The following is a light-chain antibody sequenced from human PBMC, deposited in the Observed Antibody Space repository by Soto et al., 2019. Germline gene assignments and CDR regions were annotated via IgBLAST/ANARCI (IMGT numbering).Light chain of an antibody. Sequence: DIVMTQSPLSLPVTPGEPASISCRSSQSLLHTNGNNYLDWFLQRPGQSPQLLIYSGSTRASGVPDRFRGSGSGTNFTLKISRVEAEDVGVYYCRQTIESPRKFGQGTQVDIX. V-gene: IGKV2-28*01. CDR2: SGS. CDR1: QSLLHTNGNNY. J-gene: IGKJ2*01. CDR3: RQTIESPRK.